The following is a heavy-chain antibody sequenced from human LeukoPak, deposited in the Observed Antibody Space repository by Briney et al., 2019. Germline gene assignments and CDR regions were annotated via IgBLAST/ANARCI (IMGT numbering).Heavy chain of an antibody. Sequence: PSETLSLTCTVSGGSISSGDYYWSWLRQPPGKGLEWIGYIYYSGSTYYNPSLKSRVTISVDTSKNQFSLKLSSVTAADTAVYYCARASLLEWLNWFDPWGQGTLVTVSS. D-gene: IGHD3-3*01. CDR1: GGSISSGDYY. CDR3: ARASLLEWLNWFDP. V-gene: IGHV4-30-4*08. CDR2: IYYSGST. J-gene: IGHJ5*02.